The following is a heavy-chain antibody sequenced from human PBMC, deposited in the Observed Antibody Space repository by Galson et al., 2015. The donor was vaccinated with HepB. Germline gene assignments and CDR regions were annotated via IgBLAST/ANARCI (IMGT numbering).Heavy chain of an antibody. CDR1: GGFISLSY. CDR3: ARIKGFGEEFYLDY. CDR2: VFYTGIT. V-gene: IGHV4-59*01. Sequence: SETLSLTCTVSGGFISLSYWSWIRRPPGMGLEWIGHVFYTGITNYNPSLKSRVVITVDRSKNQFSLRLSSVTAADTATYYCARIKGFGEEFYLDYWGQGILVTVSS. D-gene: IGHD3-10*01. J-gene: IGHJ4*01.